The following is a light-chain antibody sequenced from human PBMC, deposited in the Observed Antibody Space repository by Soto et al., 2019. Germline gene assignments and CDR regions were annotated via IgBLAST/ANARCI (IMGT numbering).Light chain of an antibody. CDR1: QGISSY. CDR2: AAS. J-gene: IGKJ5*01. CDR3: QHLDSYST. Sequence: DIQLTQSPSFLSASVGDRVTITCRASQGISSYLAWYQQKPGKAPKLVIYAASTLQSGVPSRFSGSGSGTEFTLTISSLQPEDFATYYCQHLDSYSTFGQGTRLEIK. V-gene: IGKV1-9*01.